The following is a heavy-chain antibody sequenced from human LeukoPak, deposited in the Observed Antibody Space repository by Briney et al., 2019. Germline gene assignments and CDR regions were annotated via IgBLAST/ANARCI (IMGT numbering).Heavy chain of an antibody. CDR2: IIPIFGTA. CDR3: AREAIQLCYCFDP. V-gene: IGHV1-69*13. CDR1: GGTFISYA. J-gene: IGHJ5*02. D-gene: IGHD5-18*01. Sequence: ASVKVSCKASGGTFISYAISWVRQAAGQGLEWMGGIIPIFGTANSAQKFQGRVTITADASTTPAYMELSRLRSEATAVYYCAREAIQLCYCFDPWGQGTLVTVSS.